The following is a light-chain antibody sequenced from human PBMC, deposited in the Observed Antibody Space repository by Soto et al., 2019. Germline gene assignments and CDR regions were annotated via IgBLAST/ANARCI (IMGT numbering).Light chain of an antibody. Sequence: DIQMTQSPSSLSASVGDRVTITCRASQSISSYLNWYQQKPGKAPKLLIYAASSLQSGVPSRFSGSGSWTDFTLTIRSLQPEDFATYYCQQSYSTPPTFGQGTKVEIK. CDR3: QQSYSTPPT. CDR2: AAS. J-gene: IGKJ1*01. CDR1: QSISSY. V-gene: IGKV1-39*01.